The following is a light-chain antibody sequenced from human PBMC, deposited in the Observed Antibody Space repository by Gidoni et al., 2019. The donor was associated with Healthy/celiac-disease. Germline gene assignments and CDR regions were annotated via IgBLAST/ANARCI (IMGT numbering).Light chain of an antibody. CDR3: QQYGSSPPFT. Sequence: VLTQSPGTLSLSPGERATLSCRASESVSSSYLAWYQQKPGQAPRLLIYGASSRATGIPDRFSGSGSGTDFTLTISRLEPEDFAVYYCQQYGSSPPFTFXPXTKVDIK. J-gene: IGKJ3*01. CDR2: GAS. CDR1: ESVSSSY. V-gene: IGKV3-20*01.